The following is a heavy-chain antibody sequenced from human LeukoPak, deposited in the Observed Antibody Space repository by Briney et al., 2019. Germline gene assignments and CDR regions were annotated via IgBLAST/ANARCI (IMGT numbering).Heavy chain of an antibody. Sequence: PGRSPRLSCAGSGFTFCGYGMHWFRQTPGKGLEWVAVIAYDGSRAFYADSVKGRFTISRDNSKNTMSVQMDDLRAEDTAVYYCTRYNNDHFDYWGQGTLVTVSS. D-gene: IGHD1-14*01. CDR2: IAYDGSRA. J-gene: IGHJ4*02. CDR3: TRYNNDHFDY. V-gene: IGHV3-33*01. CDR1: GFTFCGYG.